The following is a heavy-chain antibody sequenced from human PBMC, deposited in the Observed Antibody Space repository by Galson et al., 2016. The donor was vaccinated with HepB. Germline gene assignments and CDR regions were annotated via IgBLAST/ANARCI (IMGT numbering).Heavy chain of an antibody. CDR2: ISYVGNT. Sequence: ETLSLTCKVSGGSINTTWNFWGWVRQTPEKGLEWIGTISYVGNTYYNPSLKSRVIVSMDLSKNQFSLRLTSVTAADTAVYYCARGRRGACSSTSCYIRYFDLWGRGTLVTVSS. V-gene: IGHV4-39*01. CDR1: GGSINTTWNF. CDR3: ARGRRGACSSTSCYIRYFDL. J-gene: IGHJ2*01. D-gene: IGHD2-2*02.